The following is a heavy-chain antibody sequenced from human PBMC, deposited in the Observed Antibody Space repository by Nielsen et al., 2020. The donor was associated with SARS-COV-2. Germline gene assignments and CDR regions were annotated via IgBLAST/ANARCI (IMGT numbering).Heavy chain of an antibody. V-gene: IGHV4-34*01. Sequence: SETLSLTCAVYGGSFSGYYWSWIRQPPGKGLEWNGEVNHSGSTNYNPSLKSRVTISVDTSKNQFSLKLSSVTAADTAVYYCARAAAGTSYYYGMDVWGQWTTVTVSS. D-gene: IGHD1-1*01. CDR3: ARAAAGTSYYYGMDV. CDR2: VNHSGST. J-gene: IGHJ6*02. CDR1: GGSFSGYY.